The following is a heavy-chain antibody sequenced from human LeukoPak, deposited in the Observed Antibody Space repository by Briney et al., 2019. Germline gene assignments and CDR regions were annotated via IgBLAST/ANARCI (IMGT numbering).Heavy chain of an antibody. D-gene: IGHD3-3*01. CDR2: MNPNSGNT. J-gene: IGHJ3*02. Sequence: GASVKVSCKASGNTFTSYDINWVRQATGQGLEWMGWMNPNSGNTGYAQKFQGRVTMTRNTSISTAYMELSSLRSEDTAVYYCATESGYYTGVDAFDIWGQGTMVTVSS. CDR1: GNTFTSYD. V-gene: IGHV1-8*01. CDR3: ATESGYYTGVDAFDI.